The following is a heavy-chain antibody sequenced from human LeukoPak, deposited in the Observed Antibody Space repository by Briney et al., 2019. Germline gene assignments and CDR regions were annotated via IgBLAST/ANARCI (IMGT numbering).Heavy chain of an antibody. Sequence: SETLSLTCAVYGGSFCGYYWRWIRQPPGEGLEWIGEINHSGSTNYNPSLKSRVTLSVDTSKKQFFLTMSYVTAADTALYSCGRGGGYRFGCPLRRTWGEGKLGTVSS. CDR3: GRGGGYRFGCPLRRT. J-gene: IGHJ3*01. CDR1: GGSFCGYY. D-gene: IGHD5-18*01. V-gene: IGHV4-34*01. CDR2: INHSGST.